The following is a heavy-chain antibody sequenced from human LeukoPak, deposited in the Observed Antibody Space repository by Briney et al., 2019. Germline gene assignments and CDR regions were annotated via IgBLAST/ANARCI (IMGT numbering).Heavy chain of an antibody. CDR1: GFTFSSYD. V-gene: IGHV3-23*01. CDR3: ARVAGWHWFDP. CDR2: IRPSGDNT. J-gene: IGHJ5*02. D-gene: IGHD6-19*01. Sequence: GGPLRLSCAASGFTFSSYDMNWVRQAPGRGLEWVSSIRPSGDNTYYGDSVKGGFTIARDNSKNTLYLQMNNMRVDDTAVYYCARVAGWHWFDPWGQGTLVTVSS.